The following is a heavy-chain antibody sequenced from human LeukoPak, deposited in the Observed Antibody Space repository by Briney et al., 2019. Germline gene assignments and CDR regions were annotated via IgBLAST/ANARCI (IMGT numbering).Heavy chain of an antibody. J-gene: IGHJ4*02. D-gene: IGHD4-17*01. CDR1: GFSVSRNY. CDR2: IYSGGRT. V-gene: IGHV3-53*01. Sequence: GGSLRLSCTASGFSVSRNYMGWVRQAPGKGLEWVSAIYSGGRTHFADSVKGRFTISRDNSKNTLYLQMNSLRDEDTAVYYCARGSYGDYVRYFDYWGQGILVTVSS. CDR3: ARGSYGDYVRYFDY.